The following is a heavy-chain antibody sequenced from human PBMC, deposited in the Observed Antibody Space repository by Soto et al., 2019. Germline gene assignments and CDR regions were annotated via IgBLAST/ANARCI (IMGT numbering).Heavy chain of an antibody. CDR1: GFASSSYV. CDR3: ARGAPYYGMDV. J-gene: IGHJ6*02. Sequence: QVQLVESGGGVVQPGRSLRLSCVASGFASSSYVMNWVRQAPGKGQEWVAVISYDGSNKHYADSVKGRFTISRDNSKNTLYLQMNSLRGEDTAVYSCARGAPYYGMDVWGQGTTVTVSS. CDR2: ISYDGSNK. V-gene: IGHV3-30*04.